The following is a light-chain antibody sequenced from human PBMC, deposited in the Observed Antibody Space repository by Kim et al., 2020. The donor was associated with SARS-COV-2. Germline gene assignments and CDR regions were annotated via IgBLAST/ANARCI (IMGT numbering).Light chain of an antibody. CDR2: GAS. CDR1: QSVSSN. J-gene: IGKJ2*01. CDR3: QQYNNWPMYT. V-gene: IGKV3-15*01. Sequence: GERATRSCRASQSVSSNLAWYQQKPGQAPRLPIYGASTRATGIPARFSGSGSGKEFTLTISSLQSEDCAVYYCQQYNNWPMYTFGQGTKLEI.